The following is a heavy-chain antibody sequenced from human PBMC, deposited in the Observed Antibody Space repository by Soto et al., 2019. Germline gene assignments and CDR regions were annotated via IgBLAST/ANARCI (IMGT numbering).Heavy chain of an antibody. Sequence: ASVKVSGKASGYTFTIYDINCVRQATGQGLDWMGWMSPGTTHTGYARKFQGRLSMTSDTSINTAYMELSSLESEDTAVYYCARGVDRGVDFWGQGTLVTVSS. CDR2: MSPGTTHT. CDR1: GYTFTIYD. J-gene: IGHJ4*02. CDR3: ARGVDRGVDF. V-gene: IGHV1-8*01. D-gene: IGHD5-12*01.